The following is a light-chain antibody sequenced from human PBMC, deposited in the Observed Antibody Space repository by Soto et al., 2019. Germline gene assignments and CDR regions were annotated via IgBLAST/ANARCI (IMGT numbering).Light chain of an antibody. CDR2: EVN. CDR3: CSYAGSSTNYV. Sequence: QSALTQPASVSGSPGQSITISCTGTSSDVGSYNLVSWYQQHPGKAPKLMIYEVNKRPSGVSNRFSGSKSGNTASLTISGLQAEYEADYYCCSYAGSSTNYVFGTGTKVTVL. J-gene: IGLJ1*01. CDR1: SSDVGSYNL. V-gene: IGLV2-23*02.